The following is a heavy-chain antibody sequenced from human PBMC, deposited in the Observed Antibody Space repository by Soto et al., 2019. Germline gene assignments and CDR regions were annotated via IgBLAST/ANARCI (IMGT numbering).Heavy chain of an antibody. CDR2: IIPIFGTA. CDR1: GGTFSSYA. J-gene: IGHJ3*02. V-gene: IGHV1-69*13. Sequence: ASVKVSCKASGGTFSSYAISWVRQAPGQGLEWMGGIIPIFGTANYAQKFQGRVTITADESTSTAYMELSSLRSEDTAVYYCARDRGTYDAFDIWGQGTMVTVSS. CDR3: ARDRGTYDAFDI. D-gene: IGHD3-10*01.